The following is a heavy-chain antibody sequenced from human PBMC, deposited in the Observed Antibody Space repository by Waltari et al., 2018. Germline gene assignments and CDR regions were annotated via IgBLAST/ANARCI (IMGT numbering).Heavy chain of an antibody. V-gene: IGHV4-59*08. CDR2: IYYSGST. CDR1: GGSISSYY. D-gene: IGHD3-22*01. J-gene: IGHJ4*02. Sequence: QVQLQESGPGLVKPSETLSLTCTVSGGSISSYYWSWIRQPPGKGLEWIWYIYYSGSTNYNPSLKSRVTISVDTSKNQFSLKLSSVTAADTAVYYCARHLHSGYTFDYWGQGTLVTVSS. CDR3: ARHLHSGYTFDY.